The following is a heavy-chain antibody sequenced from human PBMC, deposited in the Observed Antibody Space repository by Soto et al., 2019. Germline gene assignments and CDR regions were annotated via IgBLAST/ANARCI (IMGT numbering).Heavy chain of an antibody. J-gene: IGHJ6*02. V-gene: IGHV1-2*02. CDR3: ARQSMPGYCSSTSCYDYYYYYGMDV. CDR1: GYTFTGYY. Sequence: GASVKVSCKASGYTFTGYYMHWVRQAPGQGLEWMGWINPNSGGTNYAQKFQGRVTMTRDTSISTAYMELSRLRSDDTAVYYCARQSMPGYCSSTSCYDYYYYYGMDVWGQGTTVTVSS. CDR2: INPNSGGT. D-gene: IGHD2-2*01.